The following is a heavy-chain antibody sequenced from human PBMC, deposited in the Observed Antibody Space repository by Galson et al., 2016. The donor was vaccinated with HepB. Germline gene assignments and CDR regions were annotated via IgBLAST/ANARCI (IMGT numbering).Heavy chain of an antibody. D-gene: IGHD2-2*01. V-gene: IGHV1-24*01. J-gene: IGHJ5*02. Sequence: SVKVSCKVTGNTLTEMAMHWVRQAPGKGLEWMGGFDPEDGETIYAQKFQGRVTMTRNTSISTAYMELSSLRSEDTAVYYCARGCGSTSCPSDPWGQGTLVTVSS. CDR2: FDPEDGET. CDR3: ARGCGSTSCPSDP. CDR1: GNTLTEMA.